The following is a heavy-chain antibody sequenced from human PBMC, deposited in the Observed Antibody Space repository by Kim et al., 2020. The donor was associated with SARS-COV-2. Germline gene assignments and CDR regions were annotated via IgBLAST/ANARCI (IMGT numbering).Heavy chain of an antibody. CDR3: ATSRGFVVVTASEWWFDP. D-gene: IGHD2-21*02. CDR2: IIPIFGTA. Sequence: SVKVSCKASGGTFSSYAISWVRQAPGQGLEWMGGIIPIFGTANYAQKFQGRVTITADESTSTAYMELSSLRSEDTAVYYCATSRGFVVVTASEWWFDPWGQGTLVTVSS. CDR1: GGTFSSYA. V-gene: IGHV1-69*13. J-gene: IGHJ5*02.